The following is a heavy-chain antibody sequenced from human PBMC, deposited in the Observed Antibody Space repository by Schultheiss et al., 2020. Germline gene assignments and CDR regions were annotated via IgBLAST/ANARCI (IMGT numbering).Heavy chain of an antibody. CDR3: ARVMGEGYDMDV. V-gene: IGHV4-59*01. J-gene: IGHJ6*03. CDR2: IYYSGST. D-gene: IGHD3-16*01. CDR1: GGSISSYY. Sequence: SETLSLTCTVSGGSISSYYWSWIRQLPGKGLEWIGYIYYSGSTNYNPSLRSRVTISVDTSKNQFSLMLSSVTAADTAVYYCARVMGEGYDMDVWGKGTTVTVSS.